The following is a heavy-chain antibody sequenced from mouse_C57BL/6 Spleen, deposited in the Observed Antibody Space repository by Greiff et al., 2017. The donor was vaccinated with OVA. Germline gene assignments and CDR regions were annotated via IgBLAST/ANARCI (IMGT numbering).Heavy chain of an antibody. V-gene: IGHV1-15*01. Sequence: QVQLQQSGAELVRPGASVTLSCKASGYTFTDYEMHWVKQTPVHGLEWIGAIEPETGGTAYNQKFKGKAILTADKSSSTAYMELRSLTSEDSAVYYCTRGVYYSNSWFAYWGQGTLVTVSA. J-gene: IGHJ3*01. CDR3: TRGVYYSNSWFAY. CDR1: GYTFTDYE. D-gene: IGHD2-5*01. CDR2: IEPETGGT.